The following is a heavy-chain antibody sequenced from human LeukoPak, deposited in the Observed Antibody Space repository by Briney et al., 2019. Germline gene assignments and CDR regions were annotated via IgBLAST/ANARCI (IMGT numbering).Heavy chain of an antibody. CDR2: ISSSSSYI. Sequence: GGCLRISCAASGFTFSSYSMNWGRQAPGKGLEGGSSISSSSSYIYYADSVKGRFTISRDNAKNSLYLQMNSLRAEDTAVYYCARSLGYCSSTSCHDAFDIWGQGTMVTVSS. V-gene: IGHV3-21*01. CDR3: ARSLGYCSSTSCHDAFDI. J-gene: IGHJ3*02. D-gene: IGHD2-2*01. CDR1: GFTFSSYS.